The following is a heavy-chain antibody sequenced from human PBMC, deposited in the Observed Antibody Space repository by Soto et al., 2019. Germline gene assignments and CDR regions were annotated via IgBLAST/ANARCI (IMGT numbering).Heavy chain of an antibody. CDR1: GFTFSTYA. V-gene: IGHV3-30-3*01. CDR3: ARSEDTAMTYYYFDY. Sequence: QVQLVESGGGVVQPGRSLRLSCAASGFTFSTYAIHWVRQAPGKGLEWVAVISSDGSNKYYADSVKGRFTISRDNSKNTLYLQMNSLRAEDTAVYYCARSEDTAMTYYYFDYWGQGTLVTVSS. CDR2: ISSDGSNK. J-gene: IGHJ4*01. D-gene: IGHD5-18*01.